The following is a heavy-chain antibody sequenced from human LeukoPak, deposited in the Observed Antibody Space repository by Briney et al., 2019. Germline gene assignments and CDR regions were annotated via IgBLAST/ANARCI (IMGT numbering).Heavy chain of an antibody. CDR3: TKDRQGPNQYHMDV. V-gene: IGHV3-7*01. J-gene: IGHJ6*03. CDR2: INQDGGTT. Sequence: QSGGSLRLSCAASGFTFSSLWMSWVRQAPGRGPEWVANINQDGGTTYYVASVKGRFTISRDNAKNPLSLQMSSLRAEDTAVYYCTKDRQGPNQYHMDVWGKGTTVTVSS. CDR1: GFTFSSLW.